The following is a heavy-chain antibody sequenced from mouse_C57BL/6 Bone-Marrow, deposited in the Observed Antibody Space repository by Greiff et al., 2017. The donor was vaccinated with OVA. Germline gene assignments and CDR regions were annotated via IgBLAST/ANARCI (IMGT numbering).Heavy chain of an antibody. J-gene: IGHJ2*01. CDR1: GYTFTSYT. Sequence: QVQLQQSGAELARPGASVKMSCKASGYTFTSYTMHWVKQRPGQGLEWIGYINPSSGYTKFNQKFKDKATLTADKTSSTAYMQLSSLTSEDSAVYYCARRGRTTVVDYWGQGTTLTVSS. V-gene: IGHV1-4*01. CDR2: INPSSGYT. D-gene: IGHD1-1*01. CDR3: ARRGRTTVVDY.